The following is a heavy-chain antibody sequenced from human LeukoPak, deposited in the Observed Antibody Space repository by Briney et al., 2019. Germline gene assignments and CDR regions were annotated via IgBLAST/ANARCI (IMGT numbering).Heavy chain of an antibody. CDR3: VRAYNGPGPSDNWFDP. CDR2: MNPRSGNR. V-gene: IGHV1-8*01. D-gene: IGHD1-14*01. Sequence: ASVKVSCKASGYSFISYDINWVRQATGQGLEWMGWMNPRSGNRGYAQKFQDRVTMTSNTSITTAYMELSSLGFEDTAIYYCVRAYNGPGPSDNWFDPWGQGTLVTVSS. J-gene: IGHJ5*02. CDR1: GYSFISYD.